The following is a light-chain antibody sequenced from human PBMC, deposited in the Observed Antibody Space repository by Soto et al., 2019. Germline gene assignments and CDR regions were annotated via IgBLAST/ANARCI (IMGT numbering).Light chain of an antibody. CDR3: QQRRNGPPWT. V-gene: IGKV3-11*01. Sequence: IVLTQSPATLSLSPGERAILSCRASQSVSTFLAWFQQKPGQPPRLLIYNASNRATGSPARFSGSGSGTDFTLTISSLEPEDFAVYYCQQRRNGPPWTFGQGTKVDIK. J-gene: IGKJ1*01. CDR1: QSVSTF. CDR2: NAS.